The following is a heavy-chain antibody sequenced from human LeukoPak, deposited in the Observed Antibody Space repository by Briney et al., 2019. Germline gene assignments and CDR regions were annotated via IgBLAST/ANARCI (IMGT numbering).Heavy chain of an antibody. CDR1: GYTFTGYY. CDR3: ARVTLAAAGLDY. D-gene: IGHD6-13*01. CDR2: INPNSGGT. V-gene: IGHV1-2*02. Sequence: ASVKVSCKASGYTFTGYYMHWVRQAPGQGLEWMGWINPNSGGTNYAQKFQGRVTMTTDTSTSTAYMELRSLRSDDTAVYYCARVTLAAAGLDYWGQGTLVTVSS. J-gene: IGHJ4*02.